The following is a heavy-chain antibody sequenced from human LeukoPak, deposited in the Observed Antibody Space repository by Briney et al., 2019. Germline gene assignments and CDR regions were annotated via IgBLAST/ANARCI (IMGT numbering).Heavy chain of an antibody. CDR3: AGGMYSGSYGAFDI. D-gene: IGHD1-26*01. J-gene: IGHJ3*02. CDR1: GGSISSGGYY. Sequence: SETLSLTCTVSGGSISSGGYYWSWTRQHPGKGLEWIGYIYYSGSTYYNPSLKSRVTISVDTSKNQFSLKLSSVTAADTAVYYCAGGMYSGSYGAFDIWGQGTMVTVSS. V-gene: IGHV4-31*03. CDR2: IYYSGST.